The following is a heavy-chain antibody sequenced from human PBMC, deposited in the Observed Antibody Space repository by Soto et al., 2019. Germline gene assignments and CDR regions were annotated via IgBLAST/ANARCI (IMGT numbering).Heavy chain of an antibody. J-gene: IGHJ6*03. Sequence: ASVKVSCKAAGYTFTSYGISWGRQAPGQGLEWMGWISAYNGNTNYAQKLQGRVTMTTDTSTSTAYMELRSLRSDDTAVYYCAREGSKVGDLYYYYSYMDVWGKGTTVTVSS. D-gene: IGHD1-26*01. CDR3: AREGSKVGDLYYYYSYMDV. CDR1: GYTFTSYG. V-gene: IGHV1-18*01. CDR2: ISAYNGNT.